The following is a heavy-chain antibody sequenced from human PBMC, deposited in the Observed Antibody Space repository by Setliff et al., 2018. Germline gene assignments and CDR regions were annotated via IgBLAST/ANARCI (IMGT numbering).Heavy chain of an antibody. Sequence: SETLSLTCTVSGASIGSGSHYWSWIRQPAGRGLEWIGRIYTSGTTNYSPSLKSRVSISSDTSKNVISLKLNSVTAADTAVYFCARDYQGGWFAPWGQGIMVTVSS. CDR3: ARDYQGGWFAP. V-gene: IGHV4-61*02. CDR1: GASIGSGSHY. D-gene: IGHD3-16*01. J-gene: IGHJ5*02. CDR2: IYTSGTT.